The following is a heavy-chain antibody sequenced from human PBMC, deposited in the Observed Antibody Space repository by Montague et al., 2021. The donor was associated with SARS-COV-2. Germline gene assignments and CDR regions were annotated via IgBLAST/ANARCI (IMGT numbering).Heavy chain of an antibody. V-gene: IGHV4-59*01. Sequence: SETLSLTCTVPGGSISSYYWSWIRQPPGKGLEWIGYIYYSGSTNYNPSLKSRVTISVDTSKNQFSLKLSSVTAADTAVYYCTRDSRTSGWGYWYHGLDVWGQGTTVIVFS. J-gene: IGHJ6*02. CDR2: IYYSGST. CDR1: GGSISSYY. D-gene: IGHD6-19*01. CDR3: TRDSRTSGWGYWYHGLDV.